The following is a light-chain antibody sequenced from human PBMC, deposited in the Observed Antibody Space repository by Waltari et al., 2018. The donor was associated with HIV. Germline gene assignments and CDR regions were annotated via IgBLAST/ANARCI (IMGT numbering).Light chain of an antibody. CDR3: AAWYNSLSAWV. V-gene: IGLV1-47*01. Sequence: QSVLTQPPSASGTPGQRVSTSCSESSSNIGSNYVYRYQQLQGTAPKPLMVRKGERPSAVPVRFSGSKSGTSASLALSGLRSEDEADYYCAAWYNSLSAWVFGGGTKLTVL. J-gene: IGLJ3*02. CDR1: SSNIGSNY. CDR2: RKG.